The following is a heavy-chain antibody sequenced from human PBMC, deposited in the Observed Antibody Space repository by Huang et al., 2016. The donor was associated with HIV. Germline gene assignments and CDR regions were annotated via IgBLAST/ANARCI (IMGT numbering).Heavy chain of an antibody. J-gene: IGHJ4*02. V-gene: IGHV3-74*01. CDR3: ARGGWYYDFWSGYYYFDY. Sequence: EVQLVESGGGLVQPGGSLSLSCAASGFTFSSYWIHWVRQAPGKGLGWVPRINRYGSSTSDADSVKGRFTISRDNAKNTLYLQMNSLRAEDTAVYYCARGGWYYDFWSGYYYFDYWGQGTLVTVSS. CDR2: INRYGSST. D-gene: IGHD3-3*01. CDR1: GFTFSSYW.